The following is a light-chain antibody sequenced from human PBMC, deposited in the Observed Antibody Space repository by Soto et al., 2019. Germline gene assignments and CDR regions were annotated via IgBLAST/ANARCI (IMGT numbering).Light chain of an antibody. CDR3: QQYNSRAT. Sequence: DIQMTQSPSTLSASVGDRVTITCRASQSIRSWLAWYQQKPGKAPKLLIYKASSLESGVPSRFSGSGSGTDFTITISSLQPDVFATYYCQQYNSRATFGHGAKVEIK. V-gene: IGKV1-5*03. CDR1: QSIRSW. CDR2: KAS. J-gene: IGKJ1*01.